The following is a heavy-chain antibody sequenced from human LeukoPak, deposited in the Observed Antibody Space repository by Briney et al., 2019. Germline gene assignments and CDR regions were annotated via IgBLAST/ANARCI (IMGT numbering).Heavy chain of an antibody. D-gene: IGHD6-19*01. Sequence: GESLKISCKGSGYSFTSYWISWVRQMPGKGLEWLGRIDSSDSYINYSPSFQGHVTISADKSISTAYLQWSSLKASDTAMYYCARRAVAATAAIKIFDYWGQGTLVTVSS. CDR2: IDSSDSYI. CDR3: ARRAVAATAAIKIFDY. V-gene: IGHV5-10-1*01. CDR1: GYSFTSYW. J-gene: IGHJ4*02.